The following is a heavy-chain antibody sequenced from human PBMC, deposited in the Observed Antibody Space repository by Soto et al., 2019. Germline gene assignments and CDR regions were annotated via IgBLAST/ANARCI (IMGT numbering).Heavy chain of an antibody. J-gene: IGHJ6*02. Sequence: SGASLKISWKCSGYSFTSYWIGWVRQMPGKGLEWMGIIYPGDSDTRYSPSFQGQVTISADKSISTAYLQWSSLKASDTAMYYCARRGAVAGTAYYGMDCWGPGTKVTVSS. V-gene: IGHV5-51*01. CDR1: GYSFTSYW. CDR3: ARRGAVAGTAYYGMDC. CDR2: IYPGDSDT. D-gene: IGHD6-19*01.